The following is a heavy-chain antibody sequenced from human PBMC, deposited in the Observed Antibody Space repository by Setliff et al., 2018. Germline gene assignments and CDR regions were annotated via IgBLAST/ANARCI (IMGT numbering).Heavy chain of an antibody. J-gene: IGHJ6*02. CDR3: ARRRYFDRYYYYGMDV. CDR2: ISHSGST. CDR1: GYSISSGHY. V-gene: IGHV4-38-2*02. Sequence: TSETLSLTCTVSGYSISSGHYWGWIRQPPGKGLEWIGSISHSGSTYYNPSLKSRVTISVDTSKNQFSLKLSSVTAADTAVYYCARRRYFDRYYYYGMDVWGRGTTVTVSS. D-gene: IGHD3-9*01.